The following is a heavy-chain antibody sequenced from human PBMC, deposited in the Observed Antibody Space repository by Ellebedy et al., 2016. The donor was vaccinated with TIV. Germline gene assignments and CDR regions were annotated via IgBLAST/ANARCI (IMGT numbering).Heavy chain of an antibody. J-gene: IGHJ3*02. CDR3: AGYSSSAPGAFDI. CDR2: ISAYNGNT. V-gene: IGHV1-18*01. Sequence: ASVKVSXXASGYTFTSYGISWVRQAPGQGLEWMGWISAYNGNTNYAQKLQGRVTMTTDTSTSTAYMELRSLRSDDTAVYYCAGYSSSAPGAFDIWGQGTMVTVSS. D-gene: IGHD6-6*01. CDR1: GYTFTSYG.